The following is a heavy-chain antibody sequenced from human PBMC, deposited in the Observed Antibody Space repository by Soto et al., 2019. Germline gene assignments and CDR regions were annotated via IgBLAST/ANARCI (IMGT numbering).Heavy chain of an antibody. CDR3: TRDPYGGSRYYFDS. D-gene: IGHD1-26*01. Sequence: PEGSLRLSCAASGFSFSNYAMHWVRQAPGKGLEWVAVIWYDGSNKYYADSVKGRFTISKDNSQTTVYLQMNSLRAEDTAVYYCTRDPYGGSRYYFDSWGQGTLVTVPS. J-gene: IGHJ4*02. CDR1: GFSFSNYA. V-gene: IGHV3-33*01. CDR2: IWYDGSNK.